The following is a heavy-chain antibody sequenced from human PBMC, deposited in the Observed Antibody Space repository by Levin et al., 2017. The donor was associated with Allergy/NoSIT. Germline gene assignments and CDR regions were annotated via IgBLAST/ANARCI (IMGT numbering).Heavy chain of an antibody. CDR2: ISIGGGST. J-gene: IGHJ4*02. Sequence: LSLTCAASGFTFPSYAMSWVRQAPGKGLEWVSTISIGGGSTYYADSVKGRFTISRDNSKNTLYLQMNSLRAEDTALYYCTKYVPTGATSPRYFDYWGQGTLVTVSS. D-gene: IGHD1-1*01. V-gene: IGHV3-23*01. CDR3: TKYVPTGATSPRYFDY. CDR1: GFTFPSYA.